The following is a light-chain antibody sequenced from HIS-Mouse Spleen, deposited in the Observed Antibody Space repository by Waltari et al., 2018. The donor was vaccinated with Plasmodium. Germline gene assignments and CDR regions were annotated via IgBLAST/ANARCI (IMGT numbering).Light chain of an antibody. CDR1: QDISSA. CDR3: QQFNSYPLT. J-gene: IGKJ4*01. CDR2: DAA. V-gene: IGKV1-13*02. Sequence: AIQLTQSPSSLSASVGDRVTITCRASQDISSALAWYQQKPGKDAKLLLYDAASLESGVPSRFSGSGSGTDFTLTISSLQPEDFATYYCQQFNSYPLTFGGGTKVEIK.